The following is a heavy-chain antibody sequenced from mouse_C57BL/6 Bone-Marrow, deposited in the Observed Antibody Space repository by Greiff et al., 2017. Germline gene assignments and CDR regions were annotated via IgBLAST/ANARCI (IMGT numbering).Heavy chain of an antibody. D-gene: IGHD2-3*01. CDR1: GYTFTSYW. CDR2: INPCSGYT. J-gene: IGHJ3*01. Sequence: QVQLQQSGAELAKPGASVKLSCKASGYTFTSYWMRWVKQRPGQGLEWIGYINPCSGYTQYNQKFKDKATLTADKSSSTAYMQLSSLTSEDSAVYYCASEGYYVTFVYAYWGQGTLVTVSA. V-gene: IGHV1-7*01. CDR3: ASEGYYVTFVYAY.